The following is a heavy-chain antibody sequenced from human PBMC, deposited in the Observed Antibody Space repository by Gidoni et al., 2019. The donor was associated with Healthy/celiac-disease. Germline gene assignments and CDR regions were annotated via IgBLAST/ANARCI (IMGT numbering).Heavy chain of an antibody. J-gene: IGHJ4*02. D-gene: IGHD3-10*01. CDR1: GYTFPSYA. CDR3: ARVGILVRGVIGPLGY. CDR2: INAGNGNT. V-gene: IGHV1-3*01. Sequence: QVQLVQSGAEVKKPGASVKVSCKASGYTFPSYAMHWVRQAPGQRLEWMGWINAGNGNTKYSQKFQGRVTITRDTSASTAYMELSSLRSEDTAVYYCARVGILVRGVIGPLGYWGQGTLVTVSS.